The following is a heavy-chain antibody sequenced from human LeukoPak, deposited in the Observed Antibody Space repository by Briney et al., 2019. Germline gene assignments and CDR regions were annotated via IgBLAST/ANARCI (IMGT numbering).Heavy chain of an antibody. CDR3: ARDKPYVGAPDY. J-gene: IGHJ4*02. D-gene: IGHD1-26*01. Sequence: PGGSLRLSCAASGFTFSSYSMNWVRQAPGKGLEWVSSISSSSGYIYYADSVKGRFTISRDNAKNSLHLQMNSLRAEDTAVYYCARDKPYVGAPDYWGQGTLVTVSS. V-gene: IGHV3-21*01. CDR1: GFTFSSYS. CDR2: ISSSSGYI.